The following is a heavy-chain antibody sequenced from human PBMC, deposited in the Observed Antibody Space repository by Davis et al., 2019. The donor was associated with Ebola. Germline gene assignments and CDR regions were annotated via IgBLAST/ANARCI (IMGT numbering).Heavy chain of an antibody. CDR1: GYSFSSYA. CDR2: INTNTGNP. Sequence: AASVKVSCKASGYSFSSYAMNWVRQAPGQGLEWMGWINTNTGNPTYAQGFSGRFVFSLDTSVSTAYLQISSLKAEDTAVYYCARHHYNNYHDSFDIWGQGTTVTVSS. J-gene: IGHJ3*02. D-gene: IGHD4-11*01. CDR3: ARHHYNNYHDSFDI. V-gene: IGHV7-4-1*02.